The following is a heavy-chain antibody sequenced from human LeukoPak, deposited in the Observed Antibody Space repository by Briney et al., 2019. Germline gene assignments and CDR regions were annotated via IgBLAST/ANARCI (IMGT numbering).Heavy chain of an antibody. J-gene: IGHJ3*02. D-gene: IGHD2-2*01. V-gene: IGHV3-66*01. CDR2: IYSGGST. CDR3: ARMPVCPQTPCFDI. CDR1: GFTFSSYE. Sequence: PGGSLRLSCAASGFTFSSYEMNWVRQAPGKGLEWVSVIYSGGSTYYADSVKGRFTISRDNSKNTLYLQMNSLRAEDTAVYYCARMPVCPQTPCFDIWGQGTMVTVSS.